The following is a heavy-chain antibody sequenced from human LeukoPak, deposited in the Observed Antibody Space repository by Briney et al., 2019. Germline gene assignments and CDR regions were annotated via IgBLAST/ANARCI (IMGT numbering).Heavy chain of an antibody. J-gene: IGHJ6*02. V-gene: IGHV3-43*02. Sequence: PGGSLRLSCAAYGFTFDDYGMYWVRQGPGKGLEWVSLISGDGGDTYYADSVKGRFTISRDNSKNSLYLQMNSLGTEYTALYYCAKDIYPYYYYYGMDVWGQGTTVIVSS. CDR3: AKDIYPYYYYYGMDV. CDR2: ISGDGGDT. CDR1: GFTFDDYG.